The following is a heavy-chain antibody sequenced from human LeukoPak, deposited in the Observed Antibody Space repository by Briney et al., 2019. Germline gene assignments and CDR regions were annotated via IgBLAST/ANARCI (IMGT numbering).Heavy chain of an antibody. CDR2: ISAYNGNT. V-gene: IGHV1-18*01. CDR1: GYTFTSYG. J-gene: IGHJ3*02. CDR3: ARAGSWYDVEAFDT. Sequence: VASVKVSCKASGYTFTSYGVSWVRQAPGQGLEWMGWISAYNGNTNYAQKLQGRVTMTTDTSTSTAYMELRSLRSDDTAVYYCARAGSWYDVEAFDTWGQGTMVTVSS. D-gene: IGHD6-13*01.